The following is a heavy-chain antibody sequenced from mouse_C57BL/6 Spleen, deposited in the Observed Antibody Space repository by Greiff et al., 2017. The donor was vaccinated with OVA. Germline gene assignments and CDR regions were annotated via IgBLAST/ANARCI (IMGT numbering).Heavy chain of an antibody. D-gene: IGHD2-5*01. V-gene: IGHV1-55*01. CDR1: GYTFTSYW. Sequence: QVQLQQSGAELVKPGASVKMSCKASGYTFTSYWITWVKQRPGQGLEWIGDIYPGSGSTNYNEKFKSKATLTVDTSSSTAYMQLSSLTSEDSAVYYCAREVSNYEDYAMDYWGQGTSVTVSS. CDR3: AREVSNYEDYAMDY. CDR2: IYPGSGST. J-gene: IGHJ4*01.